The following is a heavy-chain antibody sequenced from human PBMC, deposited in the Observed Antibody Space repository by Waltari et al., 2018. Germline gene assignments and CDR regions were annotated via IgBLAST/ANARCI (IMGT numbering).Heavy chain of an antibody. D-gene: IGHD4-4*01. J-gene: IGHJ5*02. CDR1: GGSISSYY. CDR3: ARLDYSNYSSWFDP. V-gene: IGHV4-59*08. CDR2: IYYSGST. Sequence: QVQLQESGPGLVKPSETLSLTCTVSGGSISSYYWSWIRQPPGKGLEWIGYIYYSGSTNYNPSLKSRVTISVDTSKNQFSLKLSSVTAADTAVYYCARLDYSNYSSWFDPWGQGTLVTVSS.